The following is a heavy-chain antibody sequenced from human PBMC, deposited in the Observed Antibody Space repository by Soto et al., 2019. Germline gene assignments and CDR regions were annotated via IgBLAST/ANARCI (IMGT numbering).Heavy chain of an antibody. Sequence: QVQLVESGGGLVKAGESLTLSCAASGFTFSDYFMTWIRQAPGKGLEWVSYVTTDTIHYADAVKGRFTLSRDSAKNSLYLQMINLRAEDTGVYYCERDLMVFNYWGQGALVTVSS. CDR3: ERDLMVFNY. V-gene: IGHV3-11*01. CDR1: GFTFSDYF. CDR2: VTTDTI. J-gene: IGHJ4*02. D-gene: IGHD2-8*01.